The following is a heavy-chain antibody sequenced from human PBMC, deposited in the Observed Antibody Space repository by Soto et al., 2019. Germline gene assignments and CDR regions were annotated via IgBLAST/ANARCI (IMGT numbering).Heavy chain of an antibody. J-gene: IGHJ4*02. V-gene: IGHV3-23*05. Sequence: GGSLRLSCSASGFTMNTYTMGWVRLAPGKGLEWVSTIFSGVGNTRYAGSVTGRFSVSRDNSKNVMYLQMNNLGVADTAIYYCAIYRLPDGIWTFDDWGRGILVPVSS. CDR3: AIYRLPDGIWTFDD. CDR2: IFSGVGNT. D-gene: IGHD1-1*01. CDR1: GFTMNTYT.